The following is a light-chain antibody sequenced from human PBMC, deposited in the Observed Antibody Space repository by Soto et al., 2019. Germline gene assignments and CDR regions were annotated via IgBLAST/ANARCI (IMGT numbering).Light chain of an antibody. CDR3: QQYNLA. CDR1: QNINNW. J-gene: IGKJ1*01. V-gene: IGKV1-5*01. Sequence: DIQMTQSPSTLSASVGDRVTITCRASQNINNWLAWYQHKPGKAPKILIYDASTLESGVPSRFSGSGSGTEFTLTISSLQPDDFATYYCQQYNLAFGQGTKVDSK. CDR2: DAS.